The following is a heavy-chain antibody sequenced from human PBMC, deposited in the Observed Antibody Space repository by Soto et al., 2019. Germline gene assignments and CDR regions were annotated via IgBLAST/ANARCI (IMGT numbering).Heavy chain of an antibody. CDR1: GGSISSGGYY. Sequence: SETLSLTCTVSGGSISSGGYYWSWIRQHPGKGLEWIGYIYYSGSTYYNPSLKSRVTISVDTSKNQFSLKLSSVTAADTAVYYCAAGAIFGVVPLDYWGQGTLVTSPQ. J-gene: IGHJ4*02. CDR2: IYYSGST. D-gene: IGHD3-3*01. CDR3: AAGAIFGVVPLDY. V-gene: IGHV4-31*03.